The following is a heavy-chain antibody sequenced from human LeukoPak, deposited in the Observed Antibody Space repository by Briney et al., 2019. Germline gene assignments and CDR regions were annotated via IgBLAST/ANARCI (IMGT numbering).Heavy chain of an antibody. CDR1: GGSISSGGYS. D-gene: IGHD5-24*01. J-gene: IGHJ4*02. CDR2: IYHSGST. Sequence: PSETLSLTCAVSGGSISSGGYSWSWIRQPPGKGLEWIGYIYHSGSTYYNPSPKSRVTTSVDRSKNQFSLKLSSVTAADTAVYYCARAKVEMATIFDYWGQGTLVTVSS. CDR3: ARAKVEMATIFDY. V-gene: IGHV4-30-2*01.